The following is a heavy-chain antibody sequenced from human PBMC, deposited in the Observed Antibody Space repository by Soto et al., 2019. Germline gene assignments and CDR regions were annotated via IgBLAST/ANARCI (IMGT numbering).Heavy chain of an antibody. V-gene: IGHV5-51*01. D-gene: IGHD4-17*01. CDR3: ARHGGPSGSTVTTPDY. Sequence: GESLKISCKASWYTFTSYYLGWVRQIPGKGLEWMGIIYPGDSDARYSPSFQGQVTISADKSISNAYLQWSSLKASDTAMYYCARHGGPSGSTVTTPDYWGQGPLVTVSS. CDR2: IYPGDSDA. CDR1: WYTFTSYY. J-gene: IGHJ4*02.